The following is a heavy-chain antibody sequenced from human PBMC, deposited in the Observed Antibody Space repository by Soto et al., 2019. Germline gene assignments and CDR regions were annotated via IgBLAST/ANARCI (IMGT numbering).Heavy chain of an antibody. CDR2: INHSGST. V-gene: IGHV4-34*01. J-gene: IGHJ4*02. D-gene: IGHD2-15*01. Sequence: QVQLQQWGAGLLKPSETLSLTCAVYGWSFSGYYWSWIRQPPGKGLEWIGEINHSGSTNYNPSLKSRVTISVDTSKNQFSLKLSSVTAADTAVYYCAAEKDIVVVVAATSRTPFGYWGQGTLVTVSS. CDR1: GWSFSGYY. CDR3: AAEKDIVVVVAATSRTPFGY.